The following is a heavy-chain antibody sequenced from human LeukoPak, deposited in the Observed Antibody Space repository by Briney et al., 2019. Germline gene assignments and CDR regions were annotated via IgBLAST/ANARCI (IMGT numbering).Heavy chain of an antibody. Sequence: SVKVSCKASGGTFSSYAISWVRQAPGQGLEWMGGIIPIFGTANYAQKFQGRVTITADESTSTAYMELSSLRSEDTAVYYCARYSYGYFSPYYFDYWGQGTLVTVSS. CDR2: IIPIFGTA. D-gene: IGHD5-18*01. V-gene: IGHV1-69*13. CDR3: ARYSYGYFSPYYFDY. CDR1: GGTFSSYA. J-gene: IGHJ4*02.